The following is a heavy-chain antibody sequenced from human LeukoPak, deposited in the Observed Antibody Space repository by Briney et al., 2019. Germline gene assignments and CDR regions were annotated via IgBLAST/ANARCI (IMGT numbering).Heavy chain of an antibody. Sequence: SETLSLTCTVSGGSINSGDYYWSWIRQPPGKGLEWIGYTYYSGSTYYNPSLKSRITISVDTSKNQFSLKLSSVTAADTAVYYCARGGKAAVRFDLWGRGTLVTVSS. J-gene: IGHJ2*01. D-gene: IGHD2-15*01. CDR3: ARGGKAAVRFDL. CDR2: TYYSGST. V-gene: IGHV4-30-4*01. CDR1: GGSINSGDYY.